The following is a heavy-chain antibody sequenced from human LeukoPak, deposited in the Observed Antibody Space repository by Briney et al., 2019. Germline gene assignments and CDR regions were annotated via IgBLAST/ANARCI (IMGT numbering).Heavy chain of an antibody. Sequence: GGSLRLSCAASGFTFSSYAMSWVRQAPGKGLEWVSAISGSGGSTYYADSVKGRFTISRDNAQNSLYLQLNSLKAEDTAVYYCTRGSYGDYEYWGQGTLVTVSS. V-gene: IGHV3-23*01. CDR3: TRGSYGDYEY. CDR1: GFTFSSYA. D-gene: IGHD4-17*01. CDR2: ISGSGGST. J-gene: IGHJ4*02.